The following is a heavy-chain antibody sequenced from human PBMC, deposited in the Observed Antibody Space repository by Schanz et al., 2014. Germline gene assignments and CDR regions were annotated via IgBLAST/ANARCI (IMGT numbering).Heavy chain of an antibody. D-gene: IGHD1-1*01. V-gene: IGHV3-48*01. J-gene: IGHJ4*02. Sequence: EVRLVASGGGLVQPGGSLRLSCEASGFDFNSYSMNWVRQVPGKGLEWLSYIATSSSTRHYADSVKGRVTISRDNSKNTLYLQMNTLRAEDTAVYYCARGTDWNLHYWGQGALVTVSS. CDR2: IATSSSTR. CDR3: ARGTDWNLHY. CDR1: GFDFNSYS.